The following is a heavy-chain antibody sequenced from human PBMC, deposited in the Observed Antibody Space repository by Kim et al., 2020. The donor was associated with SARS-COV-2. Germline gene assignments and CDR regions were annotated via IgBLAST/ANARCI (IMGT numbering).Heavy chain of an antibody. CDR1: GFTFSSYG. CDR3: AKDGGHQAGSNGMDV. D-gene: IGHD3-16*01. V-gene: IGHV3-30*18. J-gene: IGHJ6*02. CDR2: ISYDGSNK. Sequence: GGSLRLSCAASGFTFSSYGMHWVRQAPGKGLEWVAVISYDGSNKYYADSVKGRFTISRDNSKNTLYLQMNSLRAEDTAVYYCAKDGGHQAGSNGMDVWGQGTTVTVSS.